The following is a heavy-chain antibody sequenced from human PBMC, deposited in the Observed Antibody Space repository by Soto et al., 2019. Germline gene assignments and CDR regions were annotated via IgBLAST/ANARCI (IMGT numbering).Heavy chain of an antibody. J-gene: IGHJ4*02. CDR3: AKDSVRDFDWLYPTYFDY. Sequence: PGGSLRLSCAASGFTFSSYAMSWVRQAPGKGLEWVSAISGSGGSTYYADSVKGRFTISRDNSKNTLYLQMNSLRAEDTAVYYCAKDSVRDFDWLYPTYFDYWGQGTLVTVSS. V-gene: IGHV3-23*01. CDR1: GFTFSSYA. CDR2: ISGSGGST. D-gene: IGHD3-9*01.